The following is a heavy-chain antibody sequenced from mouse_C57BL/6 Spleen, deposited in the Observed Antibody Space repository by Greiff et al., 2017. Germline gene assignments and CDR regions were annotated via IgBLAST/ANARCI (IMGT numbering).Heavy chain of an antibody. J-gene: IGHJ3*01. CDR2: INPNNGGT. CDR3: AREGNFITTVVAPY. D-gene: IGHD1-1*01. CDR1: GYTFTDYY. Sequence: EVQLQQSGPELVKPGASVKISCKASGYTFTDYYMNWVKQSHGKSLEWIGDINPNNGGTSYNQKFKGKATLTVDKSSSTAYMELRSLTSEDSAVYYCAREGNFITTVVAPYWGQGTLVTVSA. V-gene: IGHV1-26*01.